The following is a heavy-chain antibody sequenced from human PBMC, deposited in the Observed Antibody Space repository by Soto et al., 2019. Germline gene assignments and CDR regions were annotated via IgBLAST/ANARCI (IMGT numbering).Heavy chain of an antibody. V-gene: IGHV3-11*01. CDR2: ISSSGGTI. CDR1: GFTFSDYY. D-gene: IGHD2-21*02. J-gene: IGHJ5*02. Sequence: GGSLRLSCAASGFTFSDYYMSWIRQAPGKGLEWVSYISSSGGTIYYADSVKGRFTISRDNAKNSLYLQMNSLRAEDTAVYYCARDRESVVVTATNPRPSGQGTLLTVST. CDR3: ARDRESVVVTATNPRP.